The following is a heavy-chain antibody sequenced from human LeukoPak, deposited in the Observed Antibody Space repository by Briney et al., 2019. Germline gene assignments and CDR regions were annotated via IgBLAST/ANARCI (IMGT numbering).Heavy chain of an antibody. J-gene: IGHJ4*02. D-gene: IGHD2-2*01. CDR2: ISAYNGNT. Sequence: GASVKVSCKASGYTFTSYGISWVRQAPGQGLEWMGWISAYNGNTNYAQKLQGRVTMTTGTSTSTAYMELRSLRSDDTAVYYCARGPGRVVVPAANYDYWGQGTLVTVSS. CDR1: GYTFTSYG. V-gene: IGHV1-18*01. CDR3: ARGPGRVVVPAANYDY.